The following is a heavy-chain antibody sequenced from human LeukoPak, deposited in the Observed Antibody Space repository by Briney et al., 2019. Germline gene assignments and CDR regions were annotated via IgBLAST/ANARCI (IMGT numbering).Heavy chain of an antibody. J-gene: IGHJ4*02. CDR3: ARDPIAAAGTFDY. D-gene: IGHD6-13*01. CDR2: ISGSAKTR. Sequence: GGSLRLSCSASGFPFSSHEMNWVRQAPGKGLEWVSGISGSAKTRYYADSMKGRLTISRDNVKNSLDLQMNSLRAEDTAVYYCARDPIAAAGTFDYWGQGTLVTVSS. V-gene: IGHV3-48*03. CDR1: GFPFSSHE.